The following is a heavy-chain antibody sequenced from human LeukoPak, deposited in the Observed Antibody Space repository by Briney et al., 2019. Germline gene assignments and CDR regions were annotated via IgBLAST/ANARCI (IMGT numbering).Heavy chain of an antibody. Sequence: PSETLSLTCTVSGGSISSSSYYWGRIRQPPGKGLEWIGSIYYSGSTYYNPSLKSRVTISVDTSKNQFSLKLSSVTAADTAAYYCARHRLWDDYVWGSYRYFDYWGQGTLVTVSS. CDR3: ARHRLWDDYVWGSYRYFDY. D-gene: IGHD3-16*02. CDR2: IYYSGST. J-gene: IGHJ4*02. V-gene: IGHV4-39*01. CDR1: GGSISSSSYY.